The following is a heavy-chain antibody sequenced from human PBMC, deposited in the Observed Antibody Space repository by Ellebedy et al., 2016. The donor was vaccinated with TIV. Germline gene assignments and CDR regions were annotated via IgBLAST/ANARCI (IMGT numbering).Heavy chain of an antibody. CDR3: ARAITVDYWYLNL. V-gene: IGHV5-51*01. J-gene: IGHJ2*01. D-gene: IGHD3-10*01. CDR1: GYSFTSYW. Sequence: GESLKISCKASGYSFTSYWIGWVRQMPGEGLEWMGGVYPGDSTTGYSPSFQGQVTISADKSITNAYLQWSSLKASDTAMYYCARAITVDYWYLNLWGRGTQVTVSS. CDR2: VYPGDSTT.